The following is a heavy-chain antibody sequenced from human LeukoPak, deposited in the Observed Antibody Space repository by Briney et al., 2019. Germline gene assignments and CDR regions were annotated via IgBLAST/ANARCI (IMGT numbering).Heavy chain of an antibody. CDR1: GYTFTGYY. Sequence: ASVKVSCKASGYTFTGYYMHWVRQAPGQGLEWMGWINPNSGGTNYAQKFQGRVTMTRDTSISTAYMELSRLRSDDTAVYYCAREQAWYYDYVWGSYRYQPYYFDYWGQGTLVTASS. D-gene: IGHD3-16*02. CDR3: AREQAWYYDYVWGSYRYQPYYFDY. J-gene: IGHJ4*02. V-gene: IGHV1-2*02. CDR2: INPNSGGT.